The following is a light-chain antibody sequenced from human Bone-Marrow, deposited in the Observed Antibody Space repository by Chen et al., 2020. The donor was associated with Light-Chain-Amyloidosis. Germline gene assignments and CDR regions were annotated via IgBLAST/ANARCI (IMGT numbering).Light chain of an antibody. CDR2: DVS. CDR1: SSDVGGYNF. Sequence: QSALTQPASVSGSPGQSINISCTGTSSDVGGYNFVSWYQQHPGQAPKLMIYDVSNRPSGVSTRFSVSKSGNTASLTISGLQAEDEADYYCSSYTSSSTLEFGGGTKLTVL. V-gene: IGLV2-14*01. CDR3: SSYTSSSTLE. J-gene: IGLJ3*02.